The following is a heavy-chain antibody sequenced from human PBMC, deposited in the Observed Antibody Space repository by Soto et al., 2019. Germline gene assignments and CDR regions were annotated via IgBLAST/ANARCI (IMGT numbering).Heavy chain of an antibody. Sequence: PSETLSLTCTVSGGSISSGGYYWSWIRQHPGKGLEWIGYIYYSGSTYYNPSLKSRVTISVDTSKNQFSLKLSSVIAADTAVYYCARGGRRSPGMDVWGQGTTVTVSS. CDR1: GGSISSGGYY. V-gene: IGHV4-31*03. CDR2: IYYSGST. CDR3: ARGGRRSPGMDV. J-gene: IGHJ6*02.